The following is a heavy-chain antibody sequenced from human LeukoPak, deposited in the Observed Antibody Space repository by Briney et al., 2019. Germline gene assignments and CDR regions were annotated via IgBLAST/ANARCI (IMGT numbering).Heavy chain of an antibody. CDR2: IKQDGSEK. V-gene: IGHV3-7*01. CDR1: GFTFSSYW. D-gene: IGHD3-22*01. CDR3: ARDRGITMIVVGPFDY. Sequence: GGSLRLSCAASGFTFSSYWMSWVRQAPGKGLEWVANIKQDGSEKYYVDSVKGRFTISRDNAKNSLYLQMNSLRAEDTAVYYCARDRGITMIVVGPFDYWAREPWSPSPQ. J-gene: IGHJ4*02.